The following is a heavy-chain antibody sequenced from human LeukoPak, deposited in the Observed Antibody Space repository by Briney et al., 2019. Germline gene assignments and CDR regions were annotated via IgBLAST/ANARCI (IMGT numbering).Heavy chain of an antibody. V-gene: IGHV3-23*01. J-gene: IGHJ4*02. D-gene: IGHD5-18*01. CDR3: ATTRGYNYNYCFDY. CDR2: ISGSGGSA. CDR1: GFTFSTCA. Sequence: GGSLRLSCEASGFTFSTCAMSWVRQAPGKGLEWVSGISGSGGSAYYADSVKGRFTISRDNSNNTLYLQMNSLRAEDTAVYYCATTRGYNYNYCFDYWGQGSLVTVSS.